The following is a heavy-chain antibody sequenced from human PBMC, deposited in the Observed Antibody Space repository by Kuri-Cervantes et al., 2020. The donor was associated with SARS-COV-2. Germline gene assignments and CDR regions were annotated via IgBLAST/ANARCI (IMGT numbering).Heavy chain of an antibody. CDR1: GFTFSHFA. V-gene: IGHV3-30*04. CDR3: AREGVVGATTYYYYGMDV. CDR2: ISYDGLDK. J-gene: IGHJ6*02. D-gene: IGHD1-26*01. Sequence: GESLKISCVASGFTFSHFAMHWVRQSPGKGLEWVALISYDGLDKSYADSVWGRFTISRDNSKSTLYLQMNSLRAEDTAVYYCAREGVVGATTYYYYGMDVWGQGTTVTVSS.